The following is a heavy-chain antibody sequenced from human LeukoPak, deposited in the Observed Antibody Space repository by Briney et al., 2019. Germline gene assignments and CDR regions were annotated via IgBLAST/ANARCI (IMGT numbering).Heavy chain of an antibody. J-gene: IGHJ6*03. V-gene: IGHV4-30-4*01. Sequence: SETLSLTCTVSGGSISSGDYYWSWIRQPPGKGLEWIGYIYYSGSTYYNPSLKSRVTISVDTSKNQFSLKLSSVTAADTAVYYCARADGAAAGRYYYYYMDVWGKGTTVTVSS. CDR2: IYYSGST. CDR3: ARADGAAAGRYYYYYMDV. D-gene: IGHD6-13*01. CDR1: GGSISSGDYY.